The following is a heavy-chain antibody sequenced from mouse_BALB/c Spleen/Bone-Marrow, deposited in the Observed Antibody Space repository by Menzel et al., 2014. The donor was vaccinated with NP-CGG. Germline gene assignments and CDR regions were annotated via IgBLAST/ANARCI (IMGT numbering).Heavy chain of an antibody. V-gene: IGHV1S81*02. J-gene: IGHJ2*01. CDR2: INPSNGGT. D-gene: IGHD2-1*01. CDR1: GYTFTSYY. CDR3: TGWYYGNCFDY. Sequence: VKLQESGAELVKPGASVKLSCMASGYTFTSYYMYWVKQRPGQGLEWIGEINPSNGGTNFNEKFKSKATLTVDKSSSTAYMQLSSLTSEDSAVYYCTGWYYGNCFDYWGQGTTLTVSS.